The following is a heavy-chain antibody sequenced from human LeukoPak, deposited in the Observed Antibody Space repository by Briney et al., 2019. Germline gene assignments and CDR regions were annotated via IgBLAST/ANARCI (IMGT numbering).Heavy chain of an antibody. J-gene: IGHJ4*02. CDR2: IYYSGST. D-gene: IGHD3-10*01. V-gene: IGHV4-30-4*01. CDR1: GGSISSGDYY. Sequence: PSETLSLTCTVSGGSISSGDYYWSWIRQPPGKGLEWIGYIYYSGSTYYNPSLKSRVTISVDTSKNQFSLKLSSVTAADTAVYYCARLYGSGSYQGDYWGQGTLVTVSS. CDR3: ARLYGSGSYQGDY.